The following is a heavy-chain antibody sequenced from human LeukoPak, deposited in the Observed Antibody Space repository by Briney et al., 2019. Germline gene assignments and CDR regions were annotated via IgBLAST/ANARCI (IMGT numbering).Heavy chain of an antibody. CDR2: INSKTDGGTT. D-gene: IGHD3-3*01. CDR3: TTWRNVLRFLEWAYAFDI. J-gene: IGHJ3*02. V-gene: IGHV3-15*01. Sequence: PGGSLRLSCAASGFTFSNAWMSWVRQAPGKGLEWVGRINSKTDGGTTDYAAPVKGRFTISRDDSKNTLYLQMNSLKTEDTAVYYCTTWRNVLRFLEWAYAFDIWGQGTMVTVSS. CDR1: GFTFSNAW.